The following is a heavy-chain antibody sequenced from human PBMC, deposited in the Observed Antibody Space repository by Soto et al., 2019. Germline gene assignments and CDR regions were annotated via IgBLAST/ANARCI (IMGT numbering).Heavy chain of an antibody. Sequence: LRLSCAASGFTFSSYGMHWVRQAPGKGLEWVAVIWYDGSNKYYADSVKGRFTISRDNSKNTLYLQMNSLRAEDTAVYYCARDRGGVVVPAAETPYNWFDPWGQGTLVTVSS. CDR2: IWYDGSNK. D-gene: IGHD2-2*01. J-gene: IGHJ5*02. CDR1: GFTFSSYG. V-gene: IGHV3-33*01. CDR3: ARDRGGVVVPAAETPYNWFDP.